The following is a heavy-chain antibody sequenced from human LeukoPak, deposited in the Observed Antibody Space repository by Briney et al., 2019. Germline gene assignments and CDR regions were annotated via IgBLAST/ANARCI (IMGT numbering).Heavy chain of an antibody. Sequence: GGSLRLSCAASGFTFSSYAMTWVRQAPGKGLEWVLAISGSGGSTYYADSVKGRVTISRDNSKNTLYLQMSSLRAEDTAVYYCAKHYYDSSGYYYGGDYFDSWGQGTLATVSS. CDR3: AKHYYDSSGYYYGGDYFDS. CDR1: GFTFSSYA. D-gene: IGHD3-22*01. J-gene: IGHJ4*02. CDR2: ISGSGGST. V-gene: IGHV3-23*01.